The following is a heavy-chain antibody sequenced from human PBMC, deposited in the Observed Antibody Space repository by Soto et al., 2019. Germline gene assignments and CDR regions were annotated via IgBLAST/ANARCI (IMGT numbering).Heavy chain of an antibody. Sequence: QVQLVQSGAEVKKPGSSVKVSCKASGGTFSSYAISWVRQAPGQGLEWMGGIIPIFGTANYAQKFQGRVTITADESTSTAYMELSSLSSEDTAVYYCARDSRVQRWSYDVADAFDIWGQGTMVTVSS. CDR3: ARDSRVQRWSYDVADAFDI. CDR2: IIPIFGTA. CDR1: GGTFSSYA. V-gene: IGHV1-69*01. D-gene: IGHD3-16*01. J-gene: IGHJ3*02.